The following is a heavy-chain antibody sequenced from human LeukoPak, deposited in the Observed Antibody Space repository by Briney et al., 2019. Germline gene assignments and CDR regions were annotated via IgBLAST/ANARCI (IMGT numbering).Heavy chain of an antibody. CDR3: ARMPDTAVAGTWGYYLDH. Sequence: GGSLRLSCLASGFSLTTNAVSWVRQTPGKGLEWVSGIIGSGADTRFADSVKGRFDISRDISSNTVFLQLNDVRPEDTAVYYCARMPDTAVAGTWGYYLDHWGQGTRVRVSA. CDR1: GFSLTTNA. J-gene: IGHJ4*02. D-gene: IGHD6-19*01. V-gene: IGHV3-23*01. CDR2: IIGSGADT.